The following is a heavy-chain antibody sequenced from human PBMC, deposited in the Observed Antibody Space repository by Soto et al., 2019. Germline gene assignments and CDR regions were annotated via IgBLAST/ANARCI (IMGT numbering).Heavy chain of an antibody. CDR2: ISYSGST. D-gene: IGHD2-15*01. Sequence: SETLSLTCTVSGGSISTGNYYWSWIRQPPGKGLEWIGFISYSGSTYYSTSLKSRVTISVDTSKSQFSLNLSFVTAADTAVYYCATMGTPATGLYFFDYWGQGSLVTVSS. CDR3: ATMGTPATGLYFFDY. J-gene: IGHJ4*02. CDR1: GGSISTGNYY. V-gene: IGHV4-30-4*01.